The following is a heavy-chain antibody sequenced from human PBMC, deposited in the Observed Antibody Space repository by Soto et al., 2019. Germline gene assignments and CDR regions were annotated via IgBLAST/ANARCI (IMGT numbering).Heavy chain of an antibody. Sequence: EVQLVESGGGLVQPGGSLRLYCAASGFTFSDYWMHWVRHAPGKGLVWVSRVNGDGSSTNYADSVRGRFTISRDNAKNTLYLQMNSLRADDTAVYYCVRRIATAGTFDYWGQGTLVTVSS. CDR1: GFTFSDYW. V-gene: IGHV3-74*01. CDR3: VRRIATAGTFDY. CDR2: VNGDGSST. D-gene: IGHD6-13*01. J-gene: IGHJ4*02.